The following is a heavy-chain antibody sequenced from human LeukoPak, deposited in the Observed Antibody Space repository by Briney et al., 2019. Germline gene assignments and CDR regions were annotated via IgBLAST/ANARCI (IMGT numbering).Heavy chain of an antibody. CDR1: GFTFSSYS. D-gene: IGHD2-2*01. Sequence: PGGSLRLSCAASGFTFSSYSMNWVRQAPGKGLEWVSYISSSSSTIYYADSVKGRFTISRDNAKNSLYLQMNSLRDEDTAVYYCARGYCSSISCYVDYWGQGTLVTVSS. J-gene: IGHJ4*02. CDR3: ARGYCSSISCYVDY. CDR2: ISSSSSTI. V-gene: IGHV3-48*02.